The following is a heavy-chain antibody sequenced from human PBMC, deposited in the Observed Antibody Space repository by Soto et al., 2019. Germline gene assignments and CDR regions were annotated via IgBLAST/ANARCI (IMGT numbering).Heavy chain of an antibody. D-gene: IGHD6-19*01. J-gene: IGHJ4*02. CDR3: ASWDVDIAVAVPTYFDY. CDR1: GYTFTSYG. V-gene: IGHV1-18*01. CDR2: ISAYNGNT. Sequence: ASVKVSCKASGYTFTSYGISWVRQAPGQGLEWMGWISAYNGNTNYAQKLQGRVTMTTDTSTSTAYTELRSLRSDDTAVYYCASWDVDIAVAVPTYFDYWGQGTLVTVSS.